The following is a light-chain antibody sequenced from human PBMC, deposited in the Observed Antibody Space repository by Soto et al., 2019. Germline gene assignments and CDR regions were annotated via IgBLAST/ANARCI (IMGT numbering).Light chain of an antibody. Sequence: DIQMTQSPSTLSASVGDRVTITCRASQRINSWLAWYQQKPGKAPNLLIYDASTLESVVPSRFSGSGSGTEFTLTITSLQPGDFATYYCQQYEALWTFGQGTKVEIK. V-gene: IGKV1-5*01. J-gene: IGKJ1*01. CDR3: QQYEALWT. CDR2: DAS. CDR1: QRINSW.